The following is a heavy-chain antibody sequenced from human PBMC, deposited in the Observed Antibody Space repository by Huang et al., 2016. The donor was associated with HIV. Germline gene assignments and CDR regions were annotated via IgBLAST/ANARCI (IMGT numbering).Heavy chain of an antibody. CDR1: GFSFGSYA. J-gene: IGHJ4*02. V-gene: IGHV3-23*04. Sequence: VESGGGSARSGGSLSLSCAASGFSFGSYAMGWVRQSPGKGLGWVSSISGSGGNTYYADSVKGRFTISRNNFDKNTVYLQMNNLKAADSGIYYCAKDFGVAAPYYFDLWGQGTPVSVSS. CDR3: AKDFGVAAPYYFDL. CDR2: ISGSGGNT. D-gene: IGHD3-3*01.